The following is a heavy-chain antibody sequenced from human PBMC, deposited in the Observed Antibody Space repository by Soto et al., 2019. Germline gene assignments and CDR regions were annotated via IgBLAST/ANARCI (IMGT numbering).Heavy chain of an antibody. CDR3: ARGRSPRPTPPSRPFFGRSWFDP. D-gene: IGHD3-10*01. J-gene: IGHJ5*02. Sequence: SETLSLTCAVYGGSFSGYYWSWIRQPPGKGLEWIGEINHSGNTNYNTSLKSRVTISVDTSKNQFSLNLSSVTAADTSVYYRARGRSPRPTPPSRPFFGRSWFDPWGQGTLVTVSS. CDR1: GGSFSGYY. V-gene: IGHV4-34*01. CDR2: INHSGNT.